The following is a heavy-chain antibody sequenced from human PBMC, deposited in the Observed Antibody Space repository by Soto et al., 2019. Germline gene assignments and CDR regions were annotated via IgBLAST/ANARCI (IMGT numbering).Heavy chain of an antibody. J-gene: IGHJ6*02. D-gene: IGHD1-26*01. CDR3: ARDGGGSYYGSPHGSGMDV. CDR2: IIPIFGTA. Sequence: QVQLVQSGAEVKKPGSSVKVSCKASGGTFSSYAISWVRQAPGQGLEWMGGIIPIFGTANYAQKFQGRVTITADESTSTAYMELSSLRSEDTAVYYCARDGGGSYYGSPHGSGMDVWGQGTTVTVSS. V-gene: IGHV1-69*01. CDR1: GGTFSSYA.